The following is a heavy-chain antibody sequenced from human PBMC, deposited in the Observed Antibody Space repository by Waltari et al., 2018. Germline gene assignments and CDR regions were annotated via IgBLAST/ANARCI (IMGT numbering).Heavy chain of an antibody. CDR2: ISWNSGSI. V-gene: IGHV3-9*01. CDR3: AKDNWLSTRYFDY. J-gene: IGHJ4*02. CDR1: GFPFDAYA. Sequence: EVQLVESGGGLVQPGRSLRLSCAAYGFPFDAYAMHWVRQAPGKGLEWVSGISWNSGSIGYADSVKGRFTISRDNAKNSLYLQMNSLRAEDTALYYCAKDNWLSTRYFDYWGQGTLVTVSS. D-gene: IGHD3-9*01.